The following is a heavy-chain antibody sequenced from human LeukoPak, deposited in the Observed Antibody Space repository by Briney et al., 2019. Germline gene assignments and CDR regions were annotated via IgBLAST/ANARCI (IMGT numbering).Heavy chain of an antibody. Sequence: GASVKVSCKASGYTFTGYYMHWVRQAPGQGLEWMGWINPNSGGTNYAQKFQGRVTMTRDTSISTAYMELSRLRSDDTAVYYCARDNPYARDYYFDYWGQGTLVTVSS. CDR2: INPNSGGT. CDR1: GYTFTGYY. CDR3: ARDNPYARDYYFDY. D-gene: IGHD2-2*01. J-gene: IGHJ4*02. V-gene: IGHV1-2*02.